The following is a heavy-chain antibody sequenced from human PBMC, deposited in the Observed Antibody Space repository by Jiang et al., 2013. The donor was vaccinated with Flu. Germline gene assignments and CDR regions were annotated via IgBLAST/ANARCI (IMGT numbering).Heavy chain of an antibody. CDR3: AAATSVTMWAFAF. Sequence: GSGLVKPPQTLSLTCTVSGGSIGSGDFFWNWIRQPPGKGLEWIGLVHYSGRTTYSPSLKSRLTLSIDTSKNQFSLSLSSVTAADTAEYYCAAATSVTMWAFAFWGQGTMVTVS. CDR1: GGSIGSGDFF. V-gene: IGHV4-30-4*01. J-gene: IGHJ3*01. D-gene: IGHD4/OR15-4a*01. CDR2: VHYSGRT.